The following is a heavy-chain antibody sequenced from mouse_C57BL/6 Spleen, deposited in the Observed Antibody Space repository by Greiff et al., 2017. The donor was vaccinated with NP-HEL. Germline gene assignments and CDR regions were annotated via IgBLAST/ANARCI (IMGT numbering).Heavy chain of an antibody. CDR2: FYPGSGSI. Sequence: VQLQQSGAELVKPGASVKLSCKASGYTFTEYTIHWVKQRSGQGLEWIGWFYPGSGSIKYNEKFKDKATLTADKSSSTGYMELSRLTSEDSAVYFCARHEDQYYYGSSYRYFDVWGTGTTVTVSS. CDR3: ARHEDQYYYGSSYRYFDV. D-gene: IGHD1-1*01. J-gene: IGHJ1*03. CDR1: GYTFTEYT. V-gene: IGHV1-62-2*01.